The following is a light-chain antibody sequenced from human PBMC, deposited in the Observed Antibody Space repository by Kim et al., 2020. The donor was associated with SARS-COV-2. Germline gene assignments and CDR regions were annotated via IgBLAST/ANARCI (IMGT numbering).Light chain of an antibody. CDR3: EQYNSYSYT. CDR2: DAA. V-gene: IGKV1-5*01. J-gene: IGKJ2*01. CDR1: EGSIGW. Sequence: SASVRDRVAIRWRDSEGSIGWLAWYQQRPGKAAKLLIYDAARCANGGATRFSDSGAGTEFTLALNSLQPDDFAAYYCEQYNSYSYTFGEGTKLEI.